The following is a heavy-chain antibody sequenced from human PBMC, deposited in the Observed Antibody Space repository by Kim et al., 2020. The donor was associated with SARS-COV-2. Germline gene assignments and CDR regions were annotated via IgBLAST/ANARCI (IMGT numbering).Heavy chain of an antibody. D-gene: IGHD5-18*01. V-gene: IGHV3-21*01. CDR3: ARPMVTRDYYCYYGMDV. J-gene: IGHJ6*02. CDR2: ISSSSSYI. Sequence: GGSLRLSCAASGFTFSSYSMNWVRQAPGKGLEWVSSISSSSSYIYYADSVKGRFTISRDNAKNSLYLQMNSLRAEDTAVYYCARPMVTRDYYCYYGMDVWGQGTPVTVSS. CDR1: GFTFSSYS.